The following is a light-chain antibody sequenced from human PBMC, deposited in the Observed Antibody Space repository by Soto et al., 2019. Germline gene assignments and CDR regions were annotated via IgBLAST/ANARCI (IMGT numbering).Light chain of an antibody. V-gene: IGKV3-11*01. CDR1: QSVSSY. CDR3: QQRTNWPRSFT. Sequence: IVLTQSPATLSLSPGERATLSCRASQSVSSYLAWYQQKPGQAPRLLIYDTSNRATGIPARYSGSGSGTDYTLNNSSREREDFAVYYCQQRTNWPRSFTFGPGTKVDIK. J-gene: IGKJ3*01. CDR2: DTS.